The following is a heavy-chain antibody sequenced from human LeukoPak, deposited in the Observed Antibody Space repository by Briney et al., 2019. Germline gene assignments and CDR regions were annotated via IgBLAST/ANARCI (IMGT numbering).Heavy chain of an antibody. CDR2: IKSQTDGGTT. CDR1: GFTFSNAW. V-gene: IGHV3-15*01. D-gene: IGHD3-22*01. CDR3: TTRHYYDSSGYYPHYYYYFYMDV. J-gene: IGHJ6*03. Sequence: GGSLRLSCAASGFTFSNAWMSWVRQAPGKGREWVGRIKSQTDGGTTDYAAPVKGRVTISRDDSKNTLYLQMNSLKTEDTAVYYCTTRHYYDSSGYYPHYYYYFYMDVWGKGTTVTVSS.